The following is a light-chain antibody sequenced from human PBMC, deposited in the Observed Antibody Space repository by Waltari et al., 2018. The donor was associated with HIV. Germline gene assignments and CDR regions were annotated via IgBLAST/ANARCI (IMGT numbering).Light chain of an antibody. V-gene: IGLV1-47*01. CDR3: SAWDDTLSGYV. CDR2: RNN. Sequence: QSVLTQPPSASGTPGQRVTISCSGSHSNIGSNFVYWYQQLPGPAPTFLIYRNNEQHSGVLEPFAGPKSGNSASLVVSGLGAEDEADYYCSAWDDTLSGYVFGTGTKVTVL. CDR1: HSNIGSNF. J-gene: IGLJ1*01.